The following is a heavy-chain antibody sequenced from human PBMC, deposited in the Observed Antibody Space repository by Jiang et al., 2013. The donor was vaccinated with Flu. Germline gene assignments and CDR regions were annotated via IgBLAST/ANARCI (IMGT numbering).Heavy chain of an antibody. D-gene: IGHD3-22*01. CDR1: GGPISSGDYY. V-gene: IGHV4-30-4*01. CDR2: AYYRGNM. J-gene: IGHJ1*01. Sequence: GPGLVRPSETLSLTCSVSGGPISSGDYYWTWIRQPPGKGLEWIGYAYYRGNMYYRASLRSRMTMSADMSKNQLSLKLSSVTAADTAVYYCARADGNYFDSTARGVGYFQHWGQGTLVTVSS. CDR3: ARADGNYFDSTARGVGYFQH.